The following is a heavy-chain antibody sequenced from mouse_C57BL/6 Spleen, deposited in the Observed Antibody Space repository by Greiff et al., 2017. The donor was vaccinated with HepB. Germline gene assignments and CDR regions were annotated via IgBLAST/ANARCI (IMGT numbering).Heavy chain of an antibody. Sequence: VQLQQSGPVLVKPGASVKMSCKASGYTFTDYYMNWVKQSHGKSLEWIGVINPYNGGTSYNQKFKGKATLTVDKSSSTAYMELNSLTSEDSAVYYCARGGGNYDPFDYWGQGTTLTVSS. CDR2: INPYNGGT. D-gene: IGHD2-1*01. J-gene: IGHJ2*01. CDR1: GYTFTDYY. CDR3: ARGGGNYDPFDY. V-gene: IGHV1-19*01.